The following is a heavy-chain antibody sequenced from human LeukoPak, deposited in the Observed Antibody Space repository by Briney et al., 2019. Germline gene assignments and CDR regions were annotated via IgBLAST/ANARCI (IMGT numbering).Heavy chain of an antibody. J-gene: IGHJ4*02. CDR3: ARDSQHLNFHH. Sequence: GGSLRLSCEASGFTVSSNYMSWVRQAPGMGREWLSAISEPGCTTIYSYSVKGRFTISRNNSKNPLYLQMDRLRDEDTAVYYCARDSQHLNFHHWGQGTVVSV. CDR2: ISEPGCTT. D-gene: IGHD3-3*02. CDR1: GFTVSSNY. V-gene: IGHV3-23*01.